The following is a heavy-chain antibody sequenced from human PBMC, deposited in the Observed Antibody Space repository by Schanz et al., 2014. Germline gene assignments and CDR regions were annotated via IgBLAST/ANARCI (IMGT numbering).Heavy chain of an antibody. CDR3: VRDSFFAFDY. CDR2: INTGVNT. J-gene: IGHJ4*02. D-gene: IGHD3-3*01. V-gene: IGHV3-66*01. CDR1: GFTFSSYC. Sequence: EVQLVESGGGLVQPGGSLRLSCAASGFTFSSYCMHWVRQAPGKGLEWVSAINTGVNTYYADSVRGRFTMSRDNSKNTLYLQMNSLRAEDTAVYYCVRDSFFAFDYWGQGTLVTVSS.